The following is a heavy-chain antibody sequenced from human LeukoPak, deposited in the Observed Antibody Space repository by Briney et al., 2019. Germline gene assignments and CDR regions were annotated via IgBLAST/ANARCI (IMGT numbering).Heavy chain of an antibody. CDR1: GFTFSSYA. CDR2: ISGSGGST. J-gene: IGHJ6*03. CDR3: AKDGYCSSTSCYNRYYYYYMDV. D-gene: IGHD2-2*03. Sequence: GGSLRLSCAASGFTFSSYAMSWVRQAPGKGLEWVSAISGSGGSTYYADFVKGRFTISRDNSKNTLYLQMNSLRAEDTAVYYCAKDGYCSSTSCYNRYYYYYMDVWGKGTTVTVSS. V-gene: IGHV3-23*01.